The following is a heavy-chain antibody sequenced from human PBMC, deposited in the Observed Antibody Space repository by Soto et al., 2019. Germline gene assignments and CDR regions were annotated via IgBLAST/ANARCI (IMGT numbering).Heavy chain of an antibody. J-gene: IGHJ6*02. V-gene: IGHV4-28*01. Sequence: QVQLQESGPGLVKPSDTLSLTCAVSGYSISSSNWWGWIRQPPGKGLEWIGYIYYSGSTYYNPSLKSRVTMSVDTSKNQFSLKLSSVTAVDTAVYYCARNTGGTIFLHGMDVWGQGTTVTVSS. CDR3: ARNTGGTIFLHGMDV. D-gene: IGHD3-3*01. CDR2: IYYSGST. CDR1: GYSISSSNW.